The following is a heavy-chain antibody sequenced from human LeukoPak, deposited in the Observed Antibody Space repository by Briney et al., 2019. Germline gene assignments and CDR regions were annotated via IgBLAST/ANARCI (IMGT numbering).Heavy chain of an antibody. Sequence: GRSLRLSCAASGFTFNDHAVHWVRQAPGKGLEWVSGISWNSGIMGYADSVRGRFTISRDNAKESLHLQMNSLRAEDTALYYCVQETHGVWYTFDYWGQGIPVTVSS. CDR1: GFTFNDHA. J-gene: IGHJ4*02. CDR2: ISWNSGIM. CDR3: VQETHGVWYTFDY. V-gene: IGHV3-9*01. D-gene: IGHD1-1*01.